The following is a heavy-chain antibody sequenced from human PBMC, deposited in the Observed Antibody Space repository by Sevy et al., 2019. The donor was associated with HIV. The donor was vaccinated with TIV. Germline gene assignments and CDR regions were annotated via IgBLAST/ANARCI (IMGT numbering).Heavy chain of an antibody. Sequence: GGFLRLSCAASGFTFSDYFMGWVRQAPGKGLEWVDNVDQDGSQKNYVATVKGRFTVSRDNAKNSLYLQMNRLRVDDTAVYYCARELWPGDYWGQGTLVTVSS. J-gene: IGHJ4*02. V-gene: IGHV3-7*01. CDR1: GFTFSDYF. CDR2: VDQDGSQK. CDR3: ARELWPGDY. D-gene: IGHD2-21*01.